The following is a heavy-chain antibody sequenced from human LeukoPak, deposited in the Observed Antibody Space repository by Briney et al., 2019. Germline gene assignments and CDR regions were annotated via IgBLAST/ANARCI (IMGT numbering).Heavy chain of an antibody. D-gene: IGHD7-27*01. CDR3: ARQRGPGDNYFDY. V-gene: IGHV1-18*01. Sequence: ASVKVSCKASGYTFNSYDINWVRQAPGQGLEWMGWISEYNGNTNYAQKLQGRVTMTTDTSTSTAYMELRSLRSDDTAVYYCARQRGPGDNYFDYWGQGTLVTVSS. CDR1: GYTFNSYD. CDR2: ISEYNGNT. J-gene: IGHJ4*02.